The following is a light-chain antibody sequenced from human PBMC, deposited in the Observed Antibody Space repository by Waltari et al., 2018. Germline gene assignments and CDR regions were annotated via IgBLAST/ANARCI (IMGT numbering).Light chain of an antibody. J-gene: IGLJ1*01. CDR1: SSDVGSYNY. Sequence: QSALTQPALVSGSRGQSITISCPGTSSDVGSYNYVSWYQQHPGKAPKLMIYDVSKRPSGVSNRFSGSKSGNTASLTISGLQAEDEADYYCTSYTSSNTYVFGTGTKVTVL. V-gene: IGLV2-14*01. CDR2: DVS. CDR3: TSYTSSNTYV.